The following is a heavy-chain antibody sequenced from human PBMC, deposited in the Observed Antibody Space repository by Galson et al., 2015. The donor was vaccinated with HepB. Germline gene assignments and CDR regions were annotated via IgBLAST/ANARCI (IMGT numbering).Heavy chain of an antibody. CDR3: AREWGEWLRSIYYYYGMDV. D-gene: IGHD5-12*01. CDR1: GYTFTSYG. Sequence: SVKVSCKASGYTFTSYGISWVRQAPGQGLEWMGWISAYNGNTNYAQKLQGRVTMTTDTSTSTAYMELRSLRSDDTAVYYCAREWGEWLRSIYYYYGMDVWGQGTTVTVSS. V-gene: IGHV1-18*04. CDR2: ISAYNGNT. J-gene: IGHJ6*02.